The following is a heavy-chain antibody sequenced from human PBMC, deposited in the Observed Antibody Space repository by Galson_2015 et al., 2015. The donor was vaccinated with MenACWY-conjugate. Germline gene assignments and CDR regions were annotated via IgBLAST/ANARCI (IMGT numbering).Heavy chain of an antibody. CDR3: AKDWSVPYSTTSYYFYMDV. CDR1: GFTFRRFG. J-gene: IGHJ6*03. Sequence: SLRLSCAASGFTFRRFGMHWVRQAPGKGLEWMAVISYDGSNESYADSVKGRFTISRDNSKNTLYLQMNSLRADDTAVHYCAKDWSVPYSTTSYYFYMDVWGKGTTVTVSS. V-gene: IGHV3-30*18. D-gene: IGHD6-13*01. CDR2: ISYDGSNE.